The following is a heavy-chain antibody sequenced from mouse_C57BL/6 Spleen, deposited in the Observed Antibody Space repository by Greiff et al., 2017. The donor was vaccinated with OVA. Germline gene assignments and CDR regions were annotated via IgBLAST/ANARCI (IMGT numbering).Heavy chain of an antibody. CDR1: GYTFTDYN. CDR2: INPNHGGT. J-gene: IGHJ1*03. D-gene: IGHD1-1*01. V-gene: IGHV1-18*01. Sequence: VQLQQSGPELVKPGASVKIPCKASGYTFTDYNMAWVKQSHGKSLEWIGDINPNHGGTIYNQKFKGKATLTVDKSSSTAYMELRSLTSEDTAVYYCARKETHYYGSSYWYFDVWGTGTTVTVSS. CDR3: ARKETHYYGSSYWYFDV.